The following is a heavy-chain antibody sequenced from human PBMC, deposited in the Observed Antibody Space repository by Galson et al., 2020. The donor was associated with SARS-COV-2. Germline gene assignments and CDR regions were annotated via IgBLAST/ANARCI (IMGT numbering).Heavy chain of an antibody. V-gene: IGHV4-59*01. CDR1: GGSISSYY. J-gene: IGHJ3*02. CDR3: ARGGYYYDSSGYADDAFDI. Sequence: SETLPLTCTVSGGSISSYYWSWIRQPPGKGLEWIGYIYYSGSTNYNPSLKSRVTISVDTSKNQFSLKLSSVTAADTAVYYCARGGYYYDSSGYADDAFDIWGQGTMVTVSS. CDR2: IYYSGST. D-gene: IGHD3-22*01.